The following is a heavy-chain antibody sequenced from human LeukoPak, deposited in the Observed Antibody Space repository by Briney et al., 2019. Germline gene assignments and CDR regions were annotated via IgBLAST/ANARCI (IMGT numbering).Heavy chain of an antibody. Sequence: PGGSLRLSCAASGFTFSSYEMNWVRQAPGKGLEWVSYISTSGSTIYYADSVEGRFTISRDNAKNSLYLQMNSLRAEDTAVYYCAKDLAGSGSYSFDYWGQGTLVTVSS. J-gene: IGHJ4*02. V-gene: IGHV3-48*03. CDR2: ISTSGSTI. CDR3: AKDLAGSGSYSFDY. D-gene: IGHD1-26*01. CDR1: GFTFSSYE.